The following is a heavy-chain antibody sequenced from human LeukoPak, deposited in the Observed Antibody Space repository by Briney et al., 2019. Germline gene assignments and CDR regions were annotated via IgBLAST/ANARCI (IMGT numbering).Heavy chain of an antibody. Sequence: ASVKVSCKASGYTFTSYYMHWVRQAPGQGLEWMGIINPSGGSTSYAQKFQGRVTMTRDTSTSTVYMELSSLRSEDTAVYYCARDGGLRFLEWFPDYWGQGTPVTVSS. CDR3: ARDGGLRFLEWFPDY. J-gene: IGHJ4*02. V-gene: IGHV1-46*01. D-gene: IGHD3-3*01. CDR2: INPSGGST. CDR1: GYTFTSYY.